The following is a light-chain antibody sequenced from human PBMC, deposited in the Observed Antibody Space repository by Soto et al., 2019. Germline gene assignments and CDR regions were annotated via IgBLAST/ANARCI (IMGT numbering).Light chain of an antibody. Sequence: QSALTQPPSASVFPGQSVTISCTGTSSDDGYYDYVSWYQQHPGKAPKLVIYEVTKRPSGVPDRVSASKSGNTASLTVSGLRAEDEADYYCSSYAGTNKFVLGRGTKVTVL. CDR3: SSYAGTNKFV. CDR1: SSDDGYYDY. CDR2: EVT. J-gene: IGLJ1*01. V-gene: IGLV2-8*01.